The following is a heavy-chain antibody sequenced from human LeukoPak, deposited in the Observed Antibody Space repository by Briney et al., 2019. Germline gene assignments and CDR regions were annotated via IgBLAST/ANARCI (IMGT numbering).Heavy chain of an antibody. CDR3: ARDRSSSMDY. J-gene: IGHJ4*02. D-gene: IGHD6-6*01. CDR2: IWYGGSNK. Sequence: PGRSLRLSCAASGFTFSSYGMHWVRQAPGKGLEWVAVIWYGGSNKYYADSVKGRFTISRDNSKNTLYLQMNSLRAEDTAVYYCARDRSSSMDYWGQGTLVTVSS. CDR1: GFTFSSYG. V-gene: IGHV3-33*08.